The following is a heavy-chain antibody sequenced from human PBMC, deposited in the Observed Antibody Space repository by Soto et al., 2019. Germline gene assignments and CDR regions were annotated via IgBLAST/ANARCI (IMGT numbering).Heavy chain of an antibody. CDR1: GYIFFTYD. D-gene: IGHD5-12*01. CDR2: ISTYSGDT. Sequence: GASVKVSCKASGYIFFTYDISWVRQAPGQGLEWMGWISTYSGDTKYAQKFQGRVTMTTDTSTTTAYLELRSLRSDDTAVYYCARHHGPTTSENWFDPWGQGTLVTVSS. CDR3: ARHHGPTTSENWFDP. V-gene: IGHV1-18*01. J-gene: IGHJ5*02.